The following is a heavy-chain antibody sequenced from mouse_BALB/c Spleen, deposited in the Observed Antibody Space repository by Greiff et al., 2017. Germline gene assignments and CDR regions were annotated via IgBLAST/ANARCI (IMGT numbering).Heavy chain of an antibody. CDR3: TRPGYYVGAMDY. CDR2: IYPGNSDT. V-gene: IGHV1-5*01. CDR1: GYTFTSYW. Sequence: VQLQQSGTVLARPGASVKMSCKASGYTFTSYWMHWVKQRPGQGLEWIGAIYPGNSDTSYNQKFKGKAKLTAVTSTSTAYMELSSLTNEDSAVYYCTRPGYYVGAMDYWGQGTSVTVSS. D-gene: IGHD2-3*01. J-gene: IGHJ4*01.